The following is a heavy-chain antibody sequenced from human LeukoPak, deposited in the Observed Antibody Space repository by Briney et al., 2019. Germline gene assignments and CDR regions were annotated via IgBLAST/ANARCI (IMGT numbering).Heavy chain of an antibody. CDR1: GGSLSIYY. CDR2: TYYSGST. Sequence: SETLSLTCTVSGGSLSIYYWSWIRQPPGKGLEWIGHTYYSGSTNYNPSLKSRVIISVDTSKNQFSLNLDSVTAADTAVYYCARATSGQRRDGYNYNYYYYMDVWGKGTTVTVSS. J-gene: IGHJ6*03. CDR3: ARATSGQRRDGYNYNYYYYMDV. D-gene: IGHD5-24*01. V-gene: IGHV4-59*01.